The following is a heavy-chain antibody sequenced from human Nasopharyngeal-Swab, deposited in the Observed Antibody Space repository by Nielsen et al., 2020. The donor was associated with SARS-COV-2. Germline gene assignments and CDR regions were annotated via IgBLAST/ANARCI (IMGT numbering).Heavy chain of an antibody. D-gene: IGHD2-2*01. V-gene: IGHV1-18*01. CDR1: GYTFTSYG. J-gene: IGHJ5*02. CDR2: ISAYNGNT. CDR3: ARSEIDIVVVPAAGFDP. Sequence: ASVKVSCKASGYTFTSYGISWVRQAPAQGLEWMGWISAYNGNTNYAQKLQGRVTMTTDTSTSTAYMELRSLRSDDTAVYYCARSEIDIVVVPAAGFDPWGQGTLVTVSS.